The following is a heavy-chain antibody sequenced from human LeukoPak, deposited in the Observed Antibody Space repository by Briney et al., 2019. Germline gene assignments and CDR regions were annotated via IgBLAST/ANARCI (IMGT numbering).Heavy chain of an antibody. Sequence: SETLSLTCTLCGDSIGSYYWSWMRQPPGKGLEWIGYIYYSGGTNYNPSLKSRVTISVDTSKNQFSLKLNSVTAADAAVYYCARHGSDWTFDFWGQGLLVSVSS. J-gene: IGHJ4*02. CDR2: IYYSGGT. D-gene: IGHD2-21*02. V-gene: IGHV4-59*08. CDR1: GDSIGSYY. CDR3: ARHGSDWTFDF.